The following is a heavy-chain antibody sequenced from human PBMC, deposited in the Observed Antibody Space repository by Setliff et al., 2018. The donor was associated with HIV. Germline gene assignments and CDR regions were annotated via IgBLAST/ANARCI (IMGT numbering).Heavy chain of an antibody. CDR3: ARGGGTGSFDY. V-gene: IGHV4-4*07. CDR2: IYISGST. Sequence: SETLSLTCTVSGGSITSYYWSWIRQPAGKGLEWFGRIYISGSTNYNPSFESRVAMSIDTSKNQFSLKLSSVTAADTAVYYCARGGGTGSFDYWGQGTLVTVSS. J-gene: IGHJ4*02. D-gene: IGHD3-16*01. CDR1: GGSITSYY.